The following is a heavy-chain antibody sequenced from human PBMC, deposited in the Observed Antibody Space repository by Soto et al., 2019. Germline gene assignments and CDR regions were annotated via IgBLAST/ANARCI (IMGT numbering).Heavy chain of an antibody. CDR1: GFIFSTYA. J-gene: IGHJ4*02. Sequence: TGGSLRLSCAASGFIFSTYAMSWVRQAPGKGLEWVSAITGGGSGTYYADSVKGRFTISRDNSKNTLYLQMSSLRAEDTAVYYCARGFSGWFPIGYWGQGTLVTVSS. D-gene: IGHD6-19*01. CDR3: ARGFSGWFPIGY. V-gene: IGHV3-23*01. CDR2: ITGGGSGT.